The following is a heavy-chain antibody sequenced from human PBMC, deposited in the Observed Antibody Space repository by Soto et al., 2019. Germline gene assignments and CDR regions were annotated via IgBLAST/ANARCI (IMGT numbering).Heavy chain of an antibody. J-gene: IGHJ4*02. V-gene: IGHV4-39*07. D-gene: IGHD1-1*01. CDR1: GGSISSSSYF. Sequence: PSETLSLTCTVSGGSISSSSYFWGWIRQPPGKGLEWIGETHHSGSTNYNPSLKSRVTISVDKSNNQFSLKLNSVTAADTAVYYCAKTTGTTAEKYYFDYWGQGTLVTVSS. CDR3: AKTTGTTAEKYYFDY. CDR2: THHSGST.